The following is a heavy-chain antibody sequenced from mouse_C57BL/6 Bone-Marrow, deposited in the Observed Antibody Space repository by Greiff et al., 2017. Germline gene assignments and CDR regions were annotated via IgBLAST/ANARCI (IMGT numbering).Heavy chain of an antibody. V-gene: IGHV1-26*01. J-gene: IGHJ2*01. CDR2: INPNNGGT. Sequence: EVQLQQSGPELVKPGASVKISCKASGYTFTDYYMNWVKQSHGKSLEWIGDINPNNGGTSYNQKFKGKATLTVDKSSSTAYMELRSLTSEDSAVXYCARAQDFDYWGQGTTLTVSS. CDR1: GYTFTDYY. CDR3: ARAQDFDY.